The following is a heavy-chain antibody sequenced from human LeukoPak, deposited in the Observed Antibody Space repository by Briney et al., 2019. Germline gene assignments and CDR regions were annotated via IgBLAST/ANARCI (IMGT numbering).Heavy chain of an antibody. CDR1: GYTCTGYY. D-gene: IGHD6-19*01. Sequence: GASVKVSCKPSGYTCTGYYLHWVRQAPGQGPEWMGWINPNTGATMYSQKFQGRVTMTRDTSVSTGDLELRSLRSDDSAVYYCARDRVGSGWPRPYYFEIWGQGTLVTVSS. CDR3: ARDRVGSGWPRPYYFEI. CDR2: INPNTGAT. V-gene: IGHV1-2*02. J-gene: IGHJ4*02.